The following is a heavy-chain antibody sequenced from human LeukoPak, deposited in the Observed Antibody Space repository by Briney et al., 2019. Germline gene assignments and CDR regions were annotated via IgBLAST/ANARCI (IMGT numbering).Heavy chain of an antibody. D-gene: IGHD2/OR15-2a*01. CDR3: VRDYGSLIGRD. CDR2: INEAGTEK. J-gene: IGHJ3*01. CDR1: GFTFSSNW. V-gene: IGHV3-7*01. Sequence: PGGSLGLSCAASGFTFSSNWMGWVRQAPGKGLEWVANINEAGTEKYYGDSVTGRFTIARDNANELLDLQMNSLRGDDSAVYYCVRDYGSLIGRDWGQGTMVTVSS.